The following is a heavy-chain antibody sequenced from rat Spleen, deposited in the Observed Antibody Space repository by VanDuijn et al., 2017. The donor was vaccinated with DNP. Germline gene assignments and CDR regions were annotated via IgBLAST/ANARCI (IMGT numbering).Heavy chain of an antibody. D-gene: IGHD1-6*01. CDR1: GFTFSDYY. CDR3: ARHVLPLRIWDY. Sequence: EVLLVESGGGLVQPGRSLKLSCAASGFTFSDYYMAWVRQAPTKGLEWVAYISYDGGRTYNGDSVKGRFTISRDIAKNTLYLQMNSLRSEDTATYYCARHVLPLRIWDYWGQGVMVTVSS. J-gene: IGHJ2*01. CDR2: ISYDGGRT. V-gene: IGHV5-22*01.